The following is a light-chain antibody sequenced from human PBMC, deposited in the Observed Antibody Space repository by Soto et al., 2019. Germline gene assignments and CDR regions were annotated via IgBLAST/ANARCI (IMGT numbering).Light chain of an antibody. CDR2: GTS. CDR1: QSVSSYS. Sequence: ENVLTQSPGTLSLSPGERATLSCRASQSVSSYSLARYQQKPGQAPRLVMYGTSNRATGIPDRFSGSGSGTDFTLTISRLEPEDFAVYYCQQYDSSPRTFGQGTKVEIK. CDR3: QQYDSSPRT. J-gene: IGKJ1*01. V-gene: IGKV3-20*01.